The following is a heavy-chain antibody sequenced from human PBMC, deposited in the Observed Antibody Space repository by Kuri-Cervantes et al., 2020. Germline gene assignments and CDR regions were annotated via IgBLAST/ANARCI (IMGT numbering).Heavy chain of an antibody. CDR1: GGSISSYY. D-gene: IGHD3-22*01. V-gene: IGHV4-59*01. CDR2: IYYSGST. CDR3: ARYYDSGGYYYDRGAFDI. J-gene: IGHJ3*02. Sequence: SETLSLTCTVSGGSISSYYWSWIRQPPGKGLEWIGYIYYSGSTNYNPSLKSRVTIPVDTSKNQFSLKLSSVTAADTAVYYCARYYDSGGYYYDRGAFDIWGQGTMVTVSS.